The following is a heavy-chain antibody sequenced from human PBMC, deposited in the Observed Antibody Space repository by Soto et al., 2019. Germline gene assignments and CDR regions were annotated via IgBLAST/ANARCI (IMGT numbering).Heavy chain of an antibody. Sequence: GGSLRLSCAASGFTFSSYSMNWVRQAPGKGLEWVSYISSSSSTIYYADSVKGRFTISRDNAKNSLYLQMNSLRAEDTAVYYCARDLSGWYKYYFDYWGQGTLVTVSS. CDR3: ARDLSGWYKYYFDY. CDR1: GFTFSSYS. J-gene: IGHJ4*02. D-gene: IGHD6-19*01. V-gene: IGHV3-48*01. CDR2: ISSSSSTI.